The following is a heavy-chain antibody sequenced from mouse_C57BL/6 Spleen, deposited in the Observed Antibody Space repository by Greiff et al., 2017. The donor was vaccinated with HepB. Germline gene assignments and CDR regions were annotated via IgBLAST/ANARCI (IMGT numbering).Heavy chain of an antibody. CDR3: ARSTTVVDPYWYFDV. CDR2: ISSGSSTI. CDR1: GFTFSDYG. J-gene: IGHJ1*03. V-gene: IGHV5-17*01. D-gene: IGHD1-1*01. Sequence: EVMLVESGGGLVKPGGSLKLSCAASGFTFSDYGMHWVRQAPEKGLEWVAYISSGSSTIYYADTVKGRFTISRDNAKNTLFLQMTILRSEDTAMYYCARSTTVVDPYWYFDVWGTGTTVTVSS.